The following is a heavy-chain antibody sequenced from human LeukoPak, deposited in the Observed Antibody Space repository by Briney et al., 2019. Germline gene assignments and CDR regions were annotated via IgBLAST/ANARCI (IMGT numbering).Heavy chain of an antibody. Sequence: GESLNISCQGSGYTFTTYWIGWVRQMPGRGLEWMGIIYPGDSDTRYSPSFQGQVTISADKSINTAYLRWSSLKASDTAMYYCARSPCGGDCYSGHFQHWGQGTLVTVSS. V-gene: IGHV5-51*01. CDR3: ARSPCGGDCYSGHFQH. CDR2: IYPGDSDT. CDR1: GYTFTTYW. J-gene: IGHJ1*01. D-gene: IGHD2-21*02.